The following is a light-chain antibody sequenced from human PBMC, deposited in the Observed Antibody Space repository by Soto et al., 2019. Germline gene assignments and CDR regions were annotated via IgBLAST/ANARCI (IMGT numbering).Light chain of an antibody. Sequence: EIVLTQSPCTLSLSAAERATLSCRASQSVSSSYLAWYQQKPRQAPRLLIYGATSRATGIPGRFSGSGCGTDFTLTMSRLEPEDFAVYYCQEYGSSPIPCGQGTRLEIK. J-gene: IGKJ5*01. V-gene: IGKV3-20*01. CDR3: QEYGSSPIP. CDR2: GAT. CDR1: QSVSSSY.